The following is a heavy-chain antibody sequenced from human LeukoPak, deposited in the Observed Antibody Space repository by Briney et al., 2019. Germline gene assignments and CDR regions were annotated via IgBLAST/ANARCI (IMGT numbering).Heavy chain of an antibody. D-gene: IGHD7-27*01. J-gene: IGHJ4*02. CDR2: INNDGSST. V-gene: IGHV3-74*01. CDR1: GFTFSNYW. Sequence: GGSLRLSCAASGFTFSNYWMQWVHQAPGKGLVWISRINNDGSSTIYADSVKGRFTISRDNGKNTLHLQMNSLRAEDTAVYYCARGGNWGTFDSWGQGTLLTVSS. CDR3: ARGGNWGTFDS.